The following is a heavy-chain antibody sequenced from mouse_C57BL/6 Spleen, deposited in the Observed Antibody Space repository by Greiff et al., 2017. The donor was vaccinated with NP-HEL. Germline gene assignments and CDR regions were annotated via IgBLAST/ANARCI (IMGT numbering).Heavy chain of an antibody. CDR1: GFTFSDYY. V-gene: IGHV5-16*01. Sequence: EVQLVESEGGLVQPGSSMKLSCTASGFTFSDYYMAWVRQVPEKGLEWVANINYDGSSTYYLDSLKSRFIISRDNAKNILYLQMSSLKSEDTATYYCARGGRTEGVYFDYWGQGTTRTVSS. CDR2: INYDGSST. D-gene: IGHD4-1*01. CDR3: ARGGRTEGVYFDY. J-gene: IGHJ2*01.